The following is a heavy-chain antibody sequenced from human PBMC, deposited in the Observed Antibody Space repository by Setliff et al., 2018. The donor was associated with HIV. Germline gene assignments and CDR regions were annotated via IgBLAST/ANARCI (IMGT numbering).Heavy chain of an antibody. D-gene: IGHD3-16*01. CDR3: AREIPFRGNANMWDYYAMDV. Sequence: ETLSLTCPVYDGSIRSHYWSGIRQPPGKRLEWIGNSYYSESTNYNPSLKSRVTISGDTSRNQVSLRLTSVTAADTAVYYCAREIPFRGNANMWDYYAMDVWGQGITVTVSS. CDR2: SYYSEST. CDR1: DGSIRSHY. V-gene: IGHV4-59*11. J-gene: IGHJ6*02.